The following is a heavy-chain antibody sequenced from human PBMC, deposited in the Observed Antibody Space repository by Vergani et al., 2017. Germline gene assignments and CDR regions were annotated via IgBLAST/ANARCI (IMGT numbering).Heavy chain of an antibody. V-gene: IGHV3-30*02. CDR1: GFTFSSYG. J-gene: IGHJ6*02. CDR2: IRYDGSNK. D-gene: IGHD2-2*02. CDR3: AKIVVPAAILTPNYYYGMDD. Sequence: QVQLVESGGGVVQPGGSLRLSCAASGFTFSSYGMHWVRQAPGKGLEWVAFIRYDGSNKYYADSVKGRFTISRDNSKNTLYLQMNSLRAEDTAVYYWAKIVVPAAILTPNYYYGMDDWGQGTTVTVSS.